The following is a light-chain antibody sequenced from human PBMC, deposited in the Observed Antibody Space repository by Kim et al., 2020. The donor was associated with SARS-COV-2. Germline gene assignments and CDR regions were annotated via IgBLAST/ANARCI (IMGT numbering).Light chain of an antibody. CDR3: QQSYSTPYT. V-gene: IGKV1-39*01. CDR1: QSIRNY. J-gene: IGKJ2*01. Sequence: SASVGDRVTITCRARQSIRNYLNWYQQKPGKAPKLLIYAASSLQSGVPSRFSGSGSGTDFTLTISSLQPEDFATYYCQQSYSTPYTFGQGTKLEI. CDR2: AAS.